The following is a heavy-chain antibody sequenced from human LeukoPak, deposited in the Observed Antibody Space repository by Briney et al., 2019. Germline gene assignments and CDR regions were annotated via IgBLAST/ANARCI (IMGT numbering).Heavy chain of an antibody. D-gene: IGHD1-26*01. CDR2: IFYSGST. CDR1: AGSISSSSYY. V-gene: IGHV4-39*01. CDR3: GGIEEWELLDS. J-gene: IGHJ1*01. Sequence: SETLSLTCTVSAGSISSSSYYWRWIRQPPGKGLDWNGSIFYSGSTYYNPSLKSRVTISVDTSKNQFSLKVSSVTAADAAADYYGGIEEWELLDSWGQGTMVSVSS.